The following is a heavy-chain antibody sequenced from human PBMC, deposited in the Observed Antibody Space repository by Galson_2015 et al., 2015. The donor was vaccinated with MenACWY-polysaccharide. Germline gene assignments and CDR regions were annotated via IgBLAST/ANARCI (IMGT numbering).Heavy chain of an antibody. CDR1: GFTFDDYA. CDR2: ISWNSGSI. D-gene: IGHD3-3*01. CDR3: AKGPPSLRFLEWLFDY. V-gene: IGHV3-9*01. Sequence: SLRLSCAASGFTFDDYAMHWVRQAPGKGLEWVSGISWNSGSIGYADPVKGRFTISRDNAKNSLYLQMNSLRAEDTALYYCAKGPPSLRFLEWLFDYWGQGTLVTVSS. J-gene: IGHJ4*02.